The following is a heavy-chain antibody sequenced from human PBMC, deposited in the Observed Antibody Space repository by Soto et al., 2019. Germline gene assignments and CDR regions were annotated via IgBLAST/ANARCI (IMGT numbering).Heavy chain of an antibody. J-gene: IGHJ4*02. CDR2: ITTSSTL. CDR1: GFTFSDHN. Sequence: GGPLRLSCAASGFTFSDHNMAWIRQAPGKGLEWLSYITTSSTLYYAVSVKGRFTMSRDNAKNSLYLLMNSLRVEDTAVYYCARRAGDGSGHRFDSWGQGTLVTVSS. D-gene: IGHD6-19*01. CDR3: ARRAGDGSGHRFDS. V-gene: IGHV3-11*01.